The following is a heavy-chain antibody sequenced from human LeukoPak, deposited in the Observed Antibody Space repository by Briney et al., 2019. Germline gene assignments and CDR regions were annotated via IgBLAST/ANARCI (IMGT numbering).Heavy chain of an antibody. J-gene: IGHJ4*02. V-gene: IGHV1-46*01. CDR3: ARDSGDSSGYYPPSFDY. CDR1: GYTFTSYY. Sequence: ASVKVSCKASGYTFTSYYMHWVRQAPGQGLEWMGIINPSGGSTSYAQKFQGRVTMTRDTSTSTVYMELSSLRSEDTAVYCCARDSGDSSGYYPPSFDYWGQGTLVTVSS. CDR2: INPSGGST. D-gene: IGHD3-22*01.